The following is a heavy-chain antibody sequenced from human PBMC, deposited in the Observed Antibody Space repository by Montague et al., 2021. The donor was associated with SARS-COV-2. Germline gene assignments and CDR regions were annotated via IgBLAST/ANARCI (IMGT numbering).Heavy chain of an antibody. CDR2: IYYSGST. Sequence: SETLSLTCTVSGGSISSSSYYWGWIRQPPGKGLEWIGSIYYSGSTYYNPSLKSRVTISVDTSKNQFSLKLSSVTAADTAVYYCATLLWLRGVFDYWGQGTLVTVSS. D-gene: IGHD3-10*01. V-gene: IGHV4-39*07. J-gene: IGHJ4*02. CDR3: ATLLWLRGVFDY. CDR1: GGSISSSSYY.